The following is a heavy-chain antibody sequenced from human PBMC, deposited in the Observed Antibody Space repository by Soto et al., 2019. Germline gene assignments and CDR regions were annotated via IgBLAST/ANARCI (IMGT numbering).Heavy chain of an antibody. CDR2: ISGSGGST. V-gene: IGHV3-23*01. J-gene: IGHJ4*02. CDR3: AKDGTEYSGYDFDY. CDR1: GFTFSSYA. Sequence: GGSLRLSCAASGFTFSSYAMSWVRQAPGKGLDWVSVISGSGGSTYYADSVKGRFTISRDNSKNTLYLQMNSLRAEDTAVYYCAKDGTEYSGYDFDYWGQGTLVTVSS. D-gene: IGHD5-12*01.